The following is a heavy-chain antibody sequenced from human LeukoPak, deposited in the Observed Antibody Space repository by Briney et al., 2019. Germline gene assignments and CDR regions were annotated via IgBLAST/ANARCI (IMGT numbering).Heavy chain of an antibody. CDR2: ISYDGSDK. V-gene: IGHV3-30*18. CDR3: AKDGWFGGARSYFDY. D-gene: IGHD3-10*01. CDR1: GFTFSSYG. Sequence: GGSLRLSCAASGFTFSSYGMHGVRQAPGKGLEWVAVISYDGSDKYYADSVKGRFTNYRDNSKNTPYLQMNSLRAEDTAVYYCAKDGWFGGARSYFDYWGQGTLVTVSS. J-gene: IGHJ4*02.